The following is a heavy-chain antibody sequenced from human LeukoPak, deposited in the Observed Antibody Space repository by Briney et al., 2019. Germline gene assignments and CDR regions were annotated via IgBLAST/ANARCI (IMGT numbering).Heavy chain of an antibody. V-gene: IGHV4-59*01. D-gene: IGHD3-22*01. J-gene: IGHJ4*02. Sequence: PSETLSLTCTVSGSSISSYYWSWIRQPPGKGLEWIGYIYYSGSTNYNPSLKSRVTISVDTSKNQFSLKLNSVTAADTAVYYCAGGGDSGGYYYPMFDYWGQGTLVTVSS. CDR1: GSSISSYY. CDR2: IYYSGST. CDR3: AGGGDSGGYYYPMFDY.